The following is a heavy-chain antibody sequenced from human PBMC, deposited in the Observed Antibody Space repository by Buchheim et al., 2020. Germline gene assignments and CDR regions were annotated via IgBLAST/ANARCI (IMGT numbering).Heavy chain of an antibody. D-gene: IGHD6-13*01. CDR1: GYTFTSYY. CDR2: INPSGGST. CDR3: ARGSGFDEQQPYGDYFDY. J-gene: IGHJ4*02. Sequence: QVQLVQSGAEVKKPGASVKVSCKASGYTFTSYYMHWVRQAPGQGLEWMGIINPSGGSTSYAQKFQGRVTMTRDTSTSTAYMELSSLRSEDTAVYYCARGSGFDEQQPYGDYFDYWGQGTL. V-gene: IGHV1-46*01.